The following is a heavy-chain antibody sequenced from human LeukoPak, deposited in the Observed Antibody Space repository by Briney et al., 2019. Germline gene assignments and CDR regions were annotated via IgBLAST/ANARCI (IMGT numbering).Heavy chain of an antibody. V-gene: IGHV1-69*13. CDR2: IIPIFGTA. J-gene: IGHJ3*02. D-gene: IGHD3-10*01. CDR3: ARDLRRLWFGELLSAFDI. Sequence: ASVKVSCKASGGTFSSYAISWVRQAPGQGLEWMGGIIPIFGTANYAQKFQGRVTITADESTSTAYMELSSLRSEDTAVYYCARDLRRLWFGELLSAFDIWGQGTMVTASS. CDR1: GGTFSSYA.